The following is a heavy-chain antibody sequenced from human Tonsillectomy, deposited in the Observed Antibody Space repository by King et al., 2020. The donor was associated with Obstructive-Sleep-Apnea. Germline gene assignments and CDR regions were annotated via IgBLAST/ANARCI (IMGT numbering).Heavy chain of an antibody. CDR1: GGSISRSY. Sequence: QLQESGPGLVKPSETLSLTCTVSGGSISRSYCGWIRQPPGKGLEWIGYIYYSGTSNFNPSLKRRLTISGDPPKNQFSLRLSSVTAADTAVYYCVSGAGWLIDYWGQGTLVTVSS. D-gene: IGHD5-12*01. J-gene: IGHJ4*02. CDR3: VSGAGWLIDY. V-gene: IGHV4-59*08. CDR2: IYYSGTS.